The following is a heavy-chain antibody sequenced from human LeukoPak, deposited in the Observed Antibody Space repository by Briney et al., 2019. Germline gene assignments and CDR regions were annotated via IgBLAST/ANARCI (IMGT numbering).Heavy chain of an antibody. V-gene: IGHV3-7*03. CDR1: GFTFSSYW. J-gene: IGHJ3*02. CDR3: ARDPYRFAFNI. Sequence: PGGSLRLSCAASGFTFSSYWMDWVRQAPGKGLEWVANIKQDGSEKYYVDSVKGRFTISRDNAKNSLYLQMNSLRAEDTAVYYCARDPYRFAFNIWGQGTVVLVSS. CDR2: IKQDGSEK. D-gene: IGHD1-26*01.